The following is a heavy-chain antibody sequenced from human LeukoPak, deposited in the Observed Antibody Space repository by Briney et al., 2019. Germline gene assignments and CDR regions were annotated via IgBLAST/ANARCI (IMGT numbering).Heavy chain of an antibody. CDR3: ARPYYYDSRIDP. V-gene: IGHV4-30-4*01. CDR2: MYYSGGT. CDR1: GGSISSGDYY. Sequence: NASETLSLTCTVSGGSISSGDYYWSWIRQPPGKGLEWIAYMYYSGGTYYTPSLKSRVTMSADTSKNQLSLKLSSVTAADTAVYYCARPYYYDSRIDPWGQGILVTVSS. D-gene: IGHD3-22*01. J-gene: IGHJ5*02.